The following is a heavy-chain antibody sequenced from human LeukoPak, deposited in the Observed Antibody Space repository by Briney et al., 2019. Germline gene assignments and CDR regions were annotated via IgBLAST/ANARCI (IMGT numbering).Heavy chain of an antibody. CDR1: GGSISSYY. V-gene: IGHV4-59*12. CDR3: ARARIGTTVTTLAFDI. D-gene: IGHD4-17*01. CDR2: IYYSGST. J-gene: IGHJ3*02. Sequence: SETLSLTCTVSGGSISSYYWSWIRQPPGKGLEWIGYIYYSGSTYYNPSLKSRVTISVDTSKNQFSLKLSSVTAADTAVYYCARARIGTTVTTLAFDIWGQGTMVTVSS.